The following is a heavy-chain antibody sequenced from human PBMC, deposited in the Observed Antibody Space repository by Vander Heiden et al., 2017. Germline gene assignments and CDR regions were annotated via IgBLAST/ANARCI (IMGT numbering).Heavy chain of an antibody. CDR3: ASGATQWTF. CDR2: IYRDGTT. CDR1: AFTVSRTY. J-gene: IGHJ4*02. D-gene: IGHD5-12*01. Sequence: EVQLVQSGGGLDQPGGSLRLPCVVSAFTVSRTYMTWIRQAPGKGLEWVSVIYRDGTTYYADSVKGRFTTSRDNSKNTLFLQMDSLRAEDTALYYCASGATQWTFWGQGTLLTVSS. V-gene: IGHV3-53*01.